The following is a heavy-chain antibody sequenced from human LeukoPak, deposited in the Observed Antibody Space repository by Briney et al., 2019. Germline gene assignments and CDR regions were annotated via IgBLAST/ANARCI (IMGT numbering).Heavy chain of an antibody. V-gene: IGHV1-18*01. J-gene: IGHJ5*02. Sequence: GASVKVSCKASGYTFTSYGISWVRQAPGQGLEWMGWISAYNGNTNYAQKLQGRVTMTTDTSTSTAYMELRSLRSDDTAVYYCARGSVLLLGGPNWFDPWGQGTLVTVSS. CDR3: ARGSVLLLGGPNWFDP. CDR2: ISAYNGNT. D-gene: IGHD3-10*01. CDR1: GYTFTSYG.